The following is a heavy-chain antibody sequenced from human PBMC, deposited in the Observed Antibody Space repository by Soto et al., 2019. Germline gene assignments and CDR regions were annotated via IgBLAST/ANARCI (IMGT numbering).Heavy chain of an antibody. V-gene: IGHV3-49*04. CDR1: GFTFGDHA. J-gene: IGHJ2*01. CDR3: TRDRYDSSGPNWYFDL. CDR2: IRSKAHRGTT. D-gene: IGHD3-22*01. Sequence: GGSLRLSCTASGFTFGDHALSWVRQAPGKGLEWVGFIRSKAHRGTTEYAASVKGRFTISRDDSKSIAYLQMNSLKTEDTAVYSCTRDRYDSSGPNWYFDLWGRGTLVTVSS.